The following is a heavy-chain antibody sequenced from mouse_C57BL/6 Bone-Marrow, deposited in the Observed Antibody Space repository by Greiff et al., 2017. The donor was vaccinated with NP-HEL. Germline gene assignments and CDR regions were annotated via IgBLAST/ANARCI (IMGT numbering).Heavy chain of an antibody. Sequence: QVQLQQPGAELVKPGASVKLSCKASGYTFTSYWMHWVKQRPGQGLEWIGMIHPNSGSTNYNEKFKSKATLTVDKSSSTAYMQLSSLTSEDSAVYYCARDGLTRAPWYYAMDYWGQGTSVTVSS. D-gene: IGHD3-1*01. CDR1: GYTFTSYW. J-gene: IGHJ4*01. CDR3: ARDGLTRAPWYYAMDY. CDR2: IHPNSGST. V-gene: IGHV1-64*01.